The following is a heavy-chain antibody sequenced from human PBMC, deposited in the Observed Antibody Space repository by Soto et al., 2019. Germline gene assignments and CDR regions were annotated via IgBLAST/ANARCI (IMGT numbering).Heavy chain of an antibody. Sequence: SKKQSIIGEDNGERLCVYYWNWLHQCPGMWLEWIGQVNAGGGANYNPSLKSRVTISEDTSKNQSFLKLRSVTAADTAVYYCAREEVPQWFTKGYNGMDVWGQGTTVPVYS. D-gene: IGHD3-22*01. J-gene: IGHJ6*01. CDR1: GERLCVYY. CDR3: AREEVPQWFTKGYNGMDV. V-gene: IGHV4-34*01. CDR2: VNAGGGA.